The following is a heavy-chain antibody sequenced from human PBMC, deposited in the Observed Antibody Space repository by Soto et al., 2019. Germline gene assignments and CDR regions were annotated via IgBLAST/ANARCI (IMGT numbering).Heavy chain of an antibody. CDR2: ISGSGGST. J-gene: IGHJ5*02. Sequence: PGGSLRLSCAASGFTFSSYAMSWVRQAPGKGLEWVSAISGSGGSTYYADSVKGRFTISRDNSKNTLYLQMNSLRAEDTAVYYCAKELAPLYSSSSINWFDHWGQGTLVTVSS. CDR1: GFTFSSYA. V-gene: IGHV3-23*01. D-gene: IGHD6-13*01. CDR3: AKELAPLYSSSSINWFDH.